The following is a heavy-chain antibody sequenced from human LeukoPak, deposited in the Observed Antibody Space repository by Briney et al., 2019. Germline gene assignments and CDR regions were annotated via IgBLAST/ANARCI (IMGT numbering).Heavy chain of an antibody. CDR1: GFSFSTYS. CDR2: ITSSSRTI. D-gene: IGHD4/OR15-4a*01. V-gene: IGHV3-48*02. J-gene: IGHJ4*02. Sequence: GGSLRLSCAASGFSFSTYSMNWVRQAPGEGLEWVSYITSSSRTIYYADSVKGRFSISRDNAKNSLFLQMNSLRDEDTAVYSCARGGDGAPSYPDYWGQGTLVTVSS. CDR3: ARGGDGAPSYPDY.